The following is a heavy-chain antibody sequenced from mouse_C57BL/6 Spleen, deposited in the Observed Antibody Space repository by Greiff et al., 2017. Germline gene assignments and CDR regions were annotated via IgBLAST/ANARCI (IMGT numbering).Heavy chain of an antibody. Sequence: VQLQQPGAELVMPGASVKLSCKASGYTFTSYWMHWVKQRPGQGLEWIGEIDPSDSYTNYNQKFKGKSTLTVDKSSSTAYMQLSSLTSEDSAVYYCARSRQLRLYFDYWGQGTTLTVSS. CDR1: GYTFTSYW. CDR2: IDPSDSYT. V-gene: IGHV1-69*01. CDR3: ARSRQLRLYFDY. J-gene: IGHJ2*01. D-gene: IGHD3-2*02.